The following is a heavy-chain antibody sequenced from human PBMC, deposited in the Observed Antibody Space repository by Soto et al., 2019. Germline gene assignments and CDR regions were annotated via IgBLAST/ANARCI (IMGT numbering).Heavy chain of an antibody. J-gene: IGHJ6*02. D-gene: IGHD3-10*02. V-gene: IGHV4-4*02. CDR2: IYHSGST. CDR1: GGSISSSNW. CDR3: ASVRGGYYYAMDV. Sequence: QVQLQESGPGLVKPSGTLSLTCAVSGGSISSSNWWSWVRQPPGKGLEWIGEIYHSGSTNYNPSLKSRVTISVDKSKNQFSLKRSSVTAADTAVYYWASVRGGYYYAMDVWGQGTTVTVSS.